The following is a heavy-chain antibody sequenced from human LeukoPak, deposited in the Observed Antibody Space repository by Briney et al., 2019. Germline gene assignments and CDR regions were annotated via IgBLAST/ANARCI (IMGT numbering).Heavy chain of an antibody. CDR3: ARALYDYGDYNYYYYYYMDV. D-gene: IGHD4-17*01. V-gene: IGHV1-8*03. CDR2: MNPNSGNT. CDR1: GYTFTSYD. J-gene: IGHJ6*03. Sequence: ASVKVSCKASGYTFTSYDINWVRRATGQGLEWMGWMNPNSGNTGYAQKFQGRVTITRNTSISTAYMELSSLRSEDTAVYYCARALYDYGDYNYYYYYYMDVWGKGTTVTVSS.